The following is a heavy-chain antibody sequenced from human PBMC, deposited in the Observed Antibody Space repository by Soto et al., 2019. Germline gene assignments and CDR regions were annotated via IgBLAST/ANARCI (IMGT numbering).Heavy chain of an antibody. CDR2: IKTDGSEK. CDR3: TRDGSPFALDV. Sequence: GGSLRLSCAASGFTFSSYWMSWVRQAPGKGLEWVANIKTDGSEKYYMDSVRGRFTTSRDNGRNFFFLQMNSLTGADTAVYYCTRDGSPFALDVWGLGTSVTVSS. V-gene: IGHV3-7*03. CDR1: GFTFSSYW. J-gene: IGHJ6*02.